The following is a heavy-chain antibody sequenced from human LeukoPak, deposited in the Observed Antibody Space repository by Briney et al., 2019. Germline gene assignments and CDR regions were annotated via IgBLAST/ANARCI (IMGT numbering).Heavy chain of an antibody. CDR1: GGTFRSNA. D-gene: IGHD4-23*01. CDR2: ITPIFGTA. CDR3: ARGWLAETTVVTPCNY. J-gene: IGHJ4*02. V-gene: IGHV1-69*13. Sequence: SVKVSCKASGGTFRSNAISWVRQAPGQGLEWMGGITPIFGTANYAQKFQGRVTITAVESMSTAYMELSSLRSEDTAVYYCARGWLAETTVVTPCNYWGQGTLVTVSS.